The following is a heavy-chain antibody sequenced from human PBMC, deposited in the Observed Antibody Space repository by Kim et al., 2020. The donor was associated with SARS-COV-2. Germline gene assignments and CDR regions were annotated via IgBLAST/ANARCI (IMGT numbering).Heavy chain of an antibody. J-gene: IGHJ4*01. CDR1: GGSFSGYY. D-gene: IGHD2-2*02. CDR3: ASRDCSSTSCYTAFDY. CDR2: IDHSGST. V-gene: IGHV4-34*01. Sequence: SETLSLTCAVYGGSFSGYYWSWIRQPPGKGLEWIGEIDHSGSTNYNPSLKSRVTISVDTSKNQFSLKLSSVTAADTAVYYCASRDCSSTSCYTAFDYWG.